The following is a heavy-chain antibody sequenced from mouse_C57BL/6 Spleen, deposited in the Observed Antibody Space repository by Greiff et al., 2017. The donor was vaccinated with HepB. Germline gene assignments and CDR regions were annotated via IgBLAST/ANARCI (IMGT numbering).Heavy chain of an antibody. D-gene: IGHD2-5*01. CDR1: GYTFTSYW. Sequence: QVQLQQPGAELVKPGASVKMSCKASGYTFTSYWITWVKQRPGQGLEWIGDIYPGSGSTNYNEKFKSKATLTVDTSSSTAYMQLSSLTSEDSAVYYCARKSTYSNYDHYAMDYWGQGTSVTVSS. CDR2: IYPGSGST. CDR3: ARKSTYSNYDHYAMDY. J-gene: IGHJ4*01. V-gene: IGHV1-55*01.